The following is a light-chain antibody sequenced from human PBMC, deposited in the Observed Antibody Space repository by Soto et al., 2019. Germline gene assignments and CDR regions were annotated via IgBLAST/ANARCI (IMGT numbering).Light chain of an antibody. Sequence: EIVLTQSPGTLSLSPGERATLSCRASQSVDSNYFAWYQQKPGQAPRLLIYGTSYRATGIPDGFSGGGSGTDFTLTISRLEPEGFAVYYCQQYGNIPRTFGRGTNVEIE. CDR2: GTS. CDR1: QSVDSNY. V-gene: IGKV3-20*01. CDR3: QQYGNIPRT. J-gene: IGKJ1*01.